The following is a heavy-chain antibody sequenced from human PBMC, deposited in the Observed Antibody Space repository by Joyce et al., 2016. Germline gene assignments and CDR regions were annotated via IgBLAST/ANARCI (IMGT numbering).Heavy chain of an antibody. V-gene: IGHV2-5*02. CDR3: AHRRPTLVAGEEYFLH. D-gene: IGHD6-19*01. CDR1: GVSLTTGGMG. Sequence: QITLKESGPTLVKPTETLTLTCTFSGVSLTTGGMGVGWIRQPPGKALEWLAVIYWDDDKRYNPSLNNRLTITKDTSKNQVVLTMTNMDPGDTATYYCAHRRPTLVAGEEYFLHWGQGTLVTVSS. J-gene: IGHJ1*01. CDR2: IYWDDDK.